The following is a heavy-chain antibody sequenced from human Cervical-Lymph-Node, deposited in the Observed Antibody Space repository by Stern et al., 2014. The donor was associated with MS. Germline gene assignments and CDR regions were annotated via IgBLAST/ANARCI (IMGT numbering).Heavy chain of an antibody. D-gene: IGHD3-3*01. Sequence: QVTLKESGPALVKPTQTLTLTCTFSGFSLLTSGVRVSWIRQPPGKALEWLARIYWEDKTIYKTSLMIRLTLSKDTSQNHVVLMMTNVDPVDTATYYCARMMGSGYRRYFDYWGQGTPVTVS. CDR3: ARMMGSGYRRYFDY. CDR1: GFSLLTSGVR. J-gene: IGHJ4*02. V-gene: IGHV2-70*04. CDR2: IYWEDKT.